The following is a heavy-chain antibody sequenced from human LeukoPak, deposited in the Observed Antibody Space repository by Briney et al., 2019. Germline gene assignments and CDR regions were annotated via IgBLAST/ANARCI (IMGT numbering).Heavy chain of an antibody. CDR3: SRENGASSPFGF. V-gene: IGHV4-4*02. D-gene: IGHD2-8*01. CDR2: ISLSGLT. J-gene: IGHJ4*02. CDR1: GGSISNTNW. Sequence: PSGTLSLTCGVSGGSISNTNWWSWVRQPPGQGLEWIGEISLSGLTNYSPSLNSRVTMPLDKPKNQLSLNLSSVTAADTAVYYCSRENGASSPFGFWGQGTLVTVPS.